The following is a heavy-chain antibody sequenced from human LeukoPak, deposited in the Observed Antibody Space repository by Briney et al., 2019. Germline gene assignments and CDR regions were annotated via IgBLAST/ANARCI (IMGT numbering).Heavy chain of an antibody. V-gene: IGHV4-59*01. J-gene: IGHJ4*02. CDR2: IFYSGST. D-gene: IGHD1-26*01. CDR1: GGSISGYY. Sequence: SETLSLTCTVSGGSISGYYWSWIRQPPGKGLEWIGYIFYSGSTNYNPSLKSRVTISVDTSKSQFSLKLSSVTAADTAVYYCARGEWDLLFDYWGQGTLVTVSS. CDR3: ARGEWDLLFDY.